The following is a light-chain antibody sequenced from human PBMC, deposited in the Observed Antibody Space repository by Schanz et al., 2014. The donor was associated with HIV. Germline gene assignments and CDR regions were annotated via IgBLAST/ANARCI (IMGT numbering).Light chain of an antibody. CDR1: QGISNY. J-gene: IGKJ3*01. Sequence: DIQMTQSPSSLSASVGDRVTITCRASQGISNYLAWYQQKPGKVPKLLIYAASTLQSGVPSRFSGSGSGAEFTLTISSLQPHDVANYYCLQLNNFPFSFGPGTKVHLK. CDR2: AAS. V-gene: IGKV1-27*01. CDR3: LQLNNFPFS.